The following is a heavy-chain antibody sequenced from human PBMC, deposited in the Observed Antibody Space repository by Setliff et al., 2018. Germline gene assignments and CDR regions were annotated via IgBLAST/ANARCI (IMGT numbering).Heavy chain of an antibody. Sequence: GASVKVSCKASGYTFTNYGISWVRQAPGQGLEWMGWISAYNGYIIYAQKLQGRVTMTTDTSTATVYMELKNLRSDDTAVYYCARSSGPRVVLAADFDYWGQGTLVTVSS. CDR3: ARSSGPRVVLAADFDY. J-gene: IGHJ4*02. CDR2: ISAYNGYI. V-gene: IGHV1-18*01. D-gene: IGHD3-9*01. CDR1: GYTFTNYG.